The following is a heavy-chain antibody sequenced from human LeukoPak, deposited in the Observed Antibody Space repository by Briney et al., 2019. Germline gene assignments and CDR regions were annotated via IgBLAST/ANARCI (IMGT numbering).Heavy chain of an antibody. J-gene: IGHJ5*02. CDR3: ARSGTMIVVVTADWFDP. Sequence: SVKVSCKASGGTFSSYAISWVRQAPGQGLEWMGGIIPIFGTANYAQKFQGRVTITADESTSTAYMELSSLRSEDTAVYYCARSGTMIVVVTADWFDPWGQGTLVTVSS. CDR1: GGTFSSYA. V-gene: IGHV1-69*01. D-gene: IGHD3-22*01. CDR2: IIPIFGTA.